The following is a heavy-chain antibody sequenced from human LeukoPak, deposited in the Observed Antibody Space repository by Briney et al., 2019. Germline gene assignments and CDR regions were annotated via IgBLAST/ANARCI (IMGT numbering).Heavy chain of an antibody. D-gene: IGHD2-2*01. J-gene: IGHJ5*02. CDR3: ARLGFCTTTNCP. Sequence: SETLSLTCTVSGDSVGSSTYYWGWLRHPPGKGLEWIASITFSGNTYNPSLKSRVATSVDTSKNQFSLKLSSVTAADTAVYYCARLGFCTTTNCPWGQGTLVTVSS. CDR1: GDSVGSSTYY. CDR2: ITFSGNT. V-gene: IGHV4-39*01.